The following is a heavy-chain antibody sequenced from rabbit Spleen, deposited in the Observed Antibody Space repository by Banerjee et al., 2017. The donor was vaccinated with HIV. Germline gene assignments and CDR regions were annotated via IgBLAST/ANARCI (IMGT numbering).Heavy chain of an antibody. Sequence: EQLEESGGGLVKPEGSLTLTCKASGVSLNDKDVMCWVRQAPGKGLEWIACINIVTGKSVYASWAKGRFTMSRTSSTTVTLQVASLTAADTATYFCARWYGGSIGYIDLWGPGTLVTVS. V-gene: IGHV1S45*01. CDR1: GVSLNDKDV. D-gene: IGHD1-1*01. CDR2: INIVTGKS. J-gene: IGHJ6*01. CDR3: ARWYGGSIGYIDL.